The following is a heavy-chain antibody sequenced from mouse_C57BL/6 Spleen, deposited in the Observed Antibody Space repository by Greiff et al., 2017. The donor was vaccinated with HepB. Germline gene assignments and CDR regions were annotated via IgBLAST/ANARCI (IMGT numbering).Heavy chain of an antibody. CDR1: GYTFTSYW. Sequence: QVQLQQPGAELVMPGASVKLSCKASGYTFTSYWMHWVKQRPGQGLEWIGEIDPSDSYTNYNQKFKGKSTLTVDKSSSTAYMQLSSLTSEDSAVYYCTTGTTVYFDVWGTGTTVTVSS. D-gene: IGHD1-1*01. J-gene: IGHJ1*03. CDR3: TTGTTVYFDV. CDR2: IDPSDSYT. V-gene: IGHV1-69*01.